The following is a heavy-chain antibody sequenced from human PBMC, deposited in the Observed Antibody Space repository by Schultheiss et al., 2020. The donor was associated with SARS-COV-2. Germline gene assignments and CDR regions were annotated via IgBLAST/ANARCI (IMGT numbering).Heavy chain of an antibody. CDR2: ISYDGSNK. V-gene: IGHV3-30*03. CDR1: GFTFSSYG. J-gene: IGHJ4*02. CDR3: ARVFYDYIWGSYRKGNDY. Sequence: GGSLRLSCAASGFTFSSYGMHWVRQAPGKGLEWVAVISYDGSNKYYADSVKGRFTISRDNSKNTLYLQMNSLRAEDTAVYYCARVFYDYIWGSYRKGNDYWGQGTLVTVSS. D-gene: IGHD3-16*02.